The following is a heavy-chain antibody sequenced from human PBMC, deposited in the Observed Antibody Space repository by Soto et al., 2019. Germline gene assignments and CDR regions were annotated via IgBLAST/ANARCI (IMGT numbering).Heavy chain of an antibody. CDR2: IYPGDSDT. J-gene: IGHJ4*02. Sequence: PGESLKISCKGSGYSFTSYWIGWVRQMPGKGLEWMGIIYPGDSDTRYSPSFQGQVTISADKSISTAYLQWSSLKASDTAMYYCARLGCSSTSCPPHDYWGQGTLVTVSS. CDR1: GYSFTSYW. CDR3: ARLGCSSTSCPPHDY. V-gene: IGHV5-51*01. D-gene: IGHD2-2*01.